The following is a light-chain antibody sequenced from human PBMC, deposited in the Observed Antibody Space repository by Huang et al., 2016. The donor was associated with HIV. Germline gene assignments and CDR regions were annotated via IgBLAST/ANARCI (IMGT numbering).Light chain of an antibody. V-gene: IGKV3-11*01. Sequence: PGDSATLSCRSSQSVSGYLAWFQQKPGQTPRLVIEDASNRVSDTQVRFSGSGFGTDFTLTITGLEPEDFAVYYCQQRYDWPPTFGQGTKLEI. CDR2: DAS. CDR3: QQRYDWPPT. CDR1: QSVSGY. J-gene: IGKJ2*01.